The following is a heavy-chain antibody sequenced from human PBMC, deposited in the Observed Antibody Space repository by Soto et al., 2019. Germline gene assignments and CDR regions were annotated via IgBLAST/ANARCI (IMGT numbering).Heavy chain of an antibody. CDR3: ARVYCSGGRCYDWSAFDI. J-gene: IGHJ3*02. V-gene: IGHV4-31*03. CDR2: IYYSGST. Sequence: QVQLQESGPGLVKPSQTLSLTCTVSGGSISSGGYYWSWIRQHPGKGLEWIGYIYYSGSTYYNPSLKSRVTIPVDTSKTQFSLKLSSVTAADTAVYYCARVYCSGGRCYDWSAFDIWGQGTMVTVSS. CDR1: GGSISSGGYY. D-gene: IGHD2-15*01.